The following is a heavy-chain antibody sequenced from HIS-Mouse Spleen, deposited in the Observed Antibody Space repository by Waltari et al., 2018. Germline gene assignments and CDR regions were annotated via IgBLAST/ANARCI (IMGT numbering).Heavy chain of an antibody. CDR1: GYTFTGYY. V-gene: IGHV1-2*02. Sequence: QVQLVQSGAEVKKPGASVKVSCKASGYTFTGYYMHWVRQAPGQGLEWMEWITPNSGGTNYEQKFQGRVTMTRDTSISTAYMELSRLRSDDTAVYYCARGRTDAFDIWGQGTMVTVSS. CDR2: ITPNSGGT. CDR3: ARGRTDAFDI. J-gene: IGHJ3*02.